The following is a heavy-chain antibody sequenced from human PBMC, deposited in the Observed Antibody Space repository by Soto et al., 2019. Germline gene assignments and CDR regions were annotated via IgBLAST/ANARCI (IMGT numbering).Heavy chain of an antibody. J-gene: IGHJ4*02. CDR3: AKEGHSSGWSFFDY. CDR1: GYTFTNYA. D-gene: IGHD6-19*01. V-gene: IGHV1-3*01. Sequence: QVQLVQSGAEVKKPGASVRVSCKASGYTFTNYAMHWVRQAPGQRHEWMGWINVGNGNTEYSQKFQGRVTISRDTSATTAYMELSSLTSEDTAVYYCAKEGHSSGWSFFDYWGQGTLFTVSS. CDR2: INVGNGNT.